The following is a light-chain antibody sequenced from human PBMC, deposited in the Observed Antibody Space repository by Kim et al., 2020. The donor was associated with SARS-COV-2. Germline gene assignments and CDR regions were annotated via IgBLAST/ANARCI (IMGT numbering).Light chain of an antibody. V-gene: IGLV3-1*01. CDR1: ELGDRY. CDR3: QAWDSSTVV. J-gene: IGLJ2*01. CDR2: KDS. Sequence: SVSPGQTATITCSGDELGDRYVCWYQQQPGQPPVLVIYKDSKRPSGIPERFSGSNSGNTATLTISGTQAMDEADYYCQAWDSSTVVFGGGTQLTVL.